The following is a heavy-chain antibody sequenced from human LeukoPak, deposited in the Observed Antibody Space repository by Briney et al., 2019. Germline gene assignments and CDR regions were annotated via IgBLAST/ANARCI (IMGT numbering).Heavy chain of an antibody. V-gene: IGHV1-18*01. Sequence: ASVKASCKASGYTLTTYAVTWVRQAPGQGLEWMGWISGYNGHTSYAQKFQGRVTMTTDTSTSAAYMDLRSLRSDDTAVYYCATGSITMIRGTIFFYYGVDVWGQGTTVTVSS. J-gene: IGHJ6*02. D-gene: IGHD3-10*01. CDR1: GYTLTTYA. CDR3: ATGSITMIRGTIFFYYGVDV. CDR2: ISGYNGHT.